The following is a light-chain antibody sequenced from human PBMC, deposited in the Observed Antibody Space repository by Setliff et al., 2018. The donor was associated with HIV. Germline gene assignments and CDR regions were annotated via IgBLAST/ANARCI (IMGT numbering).Light chain of an antibody. J-gene: IGLJ1*01. CDR3: SSFGSSNTHV. CDR2: EVT. Sequence: HSVLTQPPSASGSPGQSVTISCTGTSSDVGGYNYVSWYQQHPGKAPKLMSYEVTNRPAGVSYRFSGSKSGNTASLTISGLQVGDEADYYCSSFGSSNTHVFGTGTKVTVL. CDR1: SSDVGGYNY. V-gene: IGLV2-14*01.